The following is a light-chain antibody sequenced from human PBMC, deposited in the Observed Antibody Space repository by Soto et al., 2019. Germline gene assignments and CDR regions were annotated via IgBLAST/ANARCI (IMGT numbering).Light chain of an antibody. V-gene: IGKV1-6*01. CDR2: AAS. CDR1: QDIRND. J-gene: IGKJ3*01. Sequence: AIQMTQSPSSLSASVGDRVTITCRASQDIRNDLGWYQQKPGQAPNLLIFAASTLQIGVPSRFSGSGSGTYFTLTISSLPPEDFATYYCLQAYNYPFTFGPGTTVDIK. CDR3: LQAYNYPFT.